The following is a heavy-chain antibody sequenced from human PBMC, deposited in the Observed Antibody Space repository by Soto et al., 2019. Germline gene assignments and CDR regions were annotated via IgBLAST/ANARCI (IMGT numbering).Heavy chain of an antibody. CDR3: ARDRPRHYDILTGYYSNNWFDP. Sequence: QVQLVQSGAEVKKPGSSVKVSCKASGGTFSSYTISWVRQAPGQGLEWMGRIIPILGIANYAQKFQGRVTITGDKSTSTAYMEMSSMRSEDTAVYYCARDRPRHYDILTGYYSNNWFDPWGQGTLVTVSS. D-gene: IGHD3-9*01. CDR2: IIPILGIA. CDR1: GGTFSSYT. V-gene: IGHV1-69*08. J-gene: IGHJ5*02.